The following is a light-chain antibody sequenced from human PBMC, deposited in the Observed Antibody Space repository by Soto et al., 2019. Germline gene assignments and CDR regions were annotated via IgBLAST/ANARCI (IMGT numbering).Light chain of an antibody. J-gene: IGLJ1*01. CDR3: AAWDDSLNGYYV. V-gene: IGLV1-44*01. CDR1: SSNIGSNT. CDR2: SNN. Sequence: QYVLTHPPSPSRTPGHRVTISCSGSSSNIGSNTVNWYQQLPGTAPKLLIYSNNQRPSGVPDRFSGSKSGTSASLAISGLQSEDEADYYCAAWDDSLNGYYVFGTGTKVTVL.